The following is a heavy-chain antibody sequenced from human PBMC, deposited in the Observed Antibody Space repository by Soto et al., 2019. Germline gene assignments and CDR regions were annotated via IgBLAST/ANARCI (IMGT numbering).Heavy chain of an antibody. Sequence: PSETLSLTCTVSGGSLSSFYWSWLRQPPGKGLEWIGYIYYSGSTNYNPSLKSRVTISVDTSKNQFSLKLSSVTAADTAVYYCARQDIVATIDYWGQGTLVTVSS. V-gene: IGHV4-59*08. CDR3: ARQDIVATIDY. J-gene: IGHJ4*02. CDR1: GGSLSSFY. D-gene: IGHD5-12*01. CDR2: IYYSGST.